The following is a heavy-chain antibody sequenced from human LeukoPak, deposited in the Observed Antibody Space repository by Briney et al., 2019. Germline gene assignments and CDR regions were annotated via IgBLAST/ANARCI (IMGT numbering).Heavy chain of an antibody. J-gene: IGHJ4*02. D-gene: IGHD1-1*01. CDR2: IYYSGIT. CDR1: GGSISSGDYY. CDR3: ARVLTQDRTGTISDATDY. V-gene: IGHV4-30-4*08. Sequence: SETLSLXCTVSGGSISSGDYYWSWTRQPPGKGLEWIGYIYYSGITYYNPSLKSRVTISVDTSKNQFSLKLSSVTAADTAVYYCARVLTQDRTGTISDATDYWGQGTLVTVSS.